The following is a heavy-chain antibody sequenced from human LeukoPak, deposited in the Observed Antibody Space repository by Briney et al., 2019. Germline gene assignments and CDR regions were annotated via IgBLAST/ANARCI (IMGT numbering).Heavy chain of an antibody. CDR2: ISAYNGNT. CDR3: ARGAVGHHWFDP. V-gene: IGHV1-18*01. J-gene: IGHJ5*02. Sequence: ASVKVSCKASGYTFTSYGISWVRQAPGQGLEWMGWISAYNGNTNYAQKFQGRVTITADKSTSTAYMELSSLRSEDTAVYYCARGAVGHHWFDPWGQGTLVTVSS. CDR1: GYTFTSYG.